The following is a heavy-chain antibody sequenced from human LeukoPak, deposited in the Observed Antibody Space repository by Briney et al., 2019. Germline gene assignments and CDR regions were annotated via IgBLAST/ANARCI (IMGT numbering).Heavy chain of an antibody. Sequence: SVKVSCKASGYTFTGYYMHWVRQAPGQGLEWMGRIIPILGIANYAQKFQGRVTITADKSTSTAYMELSSLRSEDTAVYYCARGSIVGATWAFDIWGQGTMVTVSS. D-gene: IGHD1-26*01. CDR3: ARGSIVGATWAFDI. CDR2: IIPILGIA. CDR1: GYTFTGYY. J-gene: IGHJ3*02. V-gene: IGHV1-69*04.